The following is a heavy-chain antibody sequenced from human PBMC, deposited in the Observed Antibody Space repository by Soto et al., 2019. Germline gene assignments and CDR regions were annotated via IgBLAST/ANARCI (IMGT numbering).Heavy chain of an antibody. CDR3: VRDASSGYRGWWDP. CDR2: LIPYNGDR. J-gene: IGHJ5*02. Sequence: GASVKVSCKASGYTFTSYGISWVRQAPGQGLEWMGLLIPYNGDRIYAQKFQGRVILTTDTATNTAYRELGSLRSDDTAVYYCVRDASSGYRGWWDPWGQGTLVTVSS. CDR1: GYTFTSYG. V-gene: IGHV1-18*01. D-gene: IGHD5-12*01.